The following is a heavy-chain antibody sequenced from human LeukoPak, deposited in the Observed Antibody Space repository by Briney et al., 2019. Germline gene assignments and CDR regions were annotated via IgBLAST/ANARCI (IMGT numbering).Heavy chain of an antibody. V-gene: IGHV1-3*03. J-gene: IGHJ4*02. CDR2: INAGNGNT. D-gene: IGHD1-26*01. CDR3: AREGAYIGGGYPFDY. Sequence: GASVKVSCKASGYTFSSYAMHWVRQAPGQRLEWMGWINAGNGNTKFSHEFQGRVTITRDTSASTAYMELNSLRSEDMAVYYCAREGAYIGGGYPFDYWGQGTLVTVSS. CDR1: GYTFSSYA.